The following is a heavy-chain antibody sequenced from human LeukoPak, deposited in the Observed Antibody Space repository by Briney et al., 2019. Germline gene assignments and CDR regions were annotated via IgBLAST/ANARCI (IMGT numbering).Heavy chain of an antibody. CDR1: GFSFSSYD. CDR2: IGGSGAGR. V-gene: IGHV3-23*01. CDR3: AKLFRTSDY. D-gene: IGHD1-1*01. Sequence: GGSLRLSCAASGFSFSSYDMSWVRQAPGKGLEWVSGIGGSGAGRYYADSVKGRFTISRDNSKNTLYLQMNSLRAEDAAVYYCAKLFRTSDYWGQGTLVTVSS. J-gene: IGHJ4*02.